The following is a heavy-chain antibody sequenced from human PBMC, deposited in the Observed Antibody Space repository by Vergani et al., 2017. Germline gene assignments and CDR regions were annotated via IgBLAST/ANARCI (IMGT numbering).Heavy chain of an antibody. J-gene: IGHJ4*02. CDR1: GFTFSTYA. V-gene: IGHV3-23*01. CDR2: LTGGGGST. CDR3: VKDAGSYVNFFDS. Sequence: EVQLLESGGSLKQPGGSVRLSCAASGFTFSTYAMHWVRQAPGKGLEWVSALTGGGGSTYYADSFKGRFIISRDNSRDTLYLQMNSLRPEDTATYYCVKDAGSYVNFFDSWGQGTLGTVSS. D-gene: IGHD1-26*01.